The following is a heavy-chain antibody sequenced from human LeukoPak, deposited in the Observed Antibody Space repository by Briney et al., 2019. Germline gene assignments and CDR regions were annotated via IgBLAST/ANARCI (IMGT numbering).Heavy chain of an antibody. J-gene: IGHJ4*02. CDR2: ISGSGTTT. V-gene: IGHV3-11*01. CDR1: GFTFSDYH. Sequence: GGSLRLSCEVSGFTFSDYHMSWVRQASGKGLEWISYISGSGTTTYDADSVKGRFTISRDNAKNTLYLQMNSLRAEDTAVYYCARDFGIYIDGGDFDYWGQGAHVTVSS. CDR3: ARDFGIYIDGGDFDY. D-gene: IGHD3-10*01.